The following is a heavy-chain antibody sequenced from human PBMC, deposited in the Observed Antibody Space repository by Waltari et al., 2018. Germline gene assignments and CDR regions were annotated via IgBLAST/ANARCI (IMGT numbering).Heavy chain of an antibody. V-gene: IGHV3-43*01. J-gene: IGHJ6*03. Sequence: EVQLVESGGVVVQPGGSLRLSCAASGFTFDDYTMHWVRQAPGKGLEWVSLVSWDGCSTYYADSVKGLFTISRDNSKNSLYLQMNSLRTEDTALYYCAKTGSPGYYYYYMDVWGKGTTVTVSS. D-gene: IGHD3-9*01. CDR3: AKTGSPGYYYYYMDV. CDR2: VSWDGCST. CDR1: GFTFDDYT.